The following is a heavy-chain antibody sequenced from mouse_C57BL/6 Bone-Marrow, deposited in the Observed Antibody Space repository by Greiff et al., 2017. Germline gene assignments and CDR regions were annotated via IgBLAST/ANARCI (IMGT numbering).Heavy chain of an antibody. CDR1: GYTFTDYY. CDR3: ARFGYYGSSPYYFDY. Sequence: VQLQQSGAELVRPGASVKLSCKASGYTFTDYYINWVKQRPGQGLEWIARIYPGSGNTYYNEKFKGKATLTAEKSSSTAYMQLSSLTSEDSAVYFCARFGYYGSSPYYFDYWGQGTTLTVSS. D-gene: IGHD1-1*01. J-gene: IGHJ2*01. V-gene: IGHV1-76*01. CDR2: IYPGSGNT.